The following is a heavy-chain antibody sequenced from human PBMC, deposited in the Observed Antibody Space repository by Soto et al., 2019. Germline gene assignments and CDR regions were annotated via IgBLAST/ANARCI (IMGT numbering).Heavy chain of an antibody. V-gene: IGHV3-30-3*01. CDR1: GFTFSSYA. D-gene: IGHD3-16*02. CDR2: ISYDGSEK. J-gene: IGHJ4*02. Sequence: QAQLVESGGGVVQPGRSLRLSCAASGFTFSSYAMHWVRQAPGKGLEWVAVISYDGSEKHHADSVKGRFTISSDNSKNTLNLNMDSLTPEDTPVYYRARADECALPGYRFDYWGQGTLITVSS. CDR3: ARADECALPGYRFDY.